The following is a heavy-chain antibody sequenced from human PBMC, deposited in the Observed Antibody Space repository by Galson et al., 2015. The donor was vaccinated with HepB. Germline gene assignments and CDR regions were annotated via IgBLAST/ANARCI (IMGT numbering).Heavy chain of an antibody. CDR3: ARVWCSSTSCQSPFDY. D-gene: IGHD2-2*01. CDR2: IIPIFGIA. J-gene: IGHJ4*02. V-gene: IGHV1-69*10. Sequence: SVKVSCKASGGTFSSYAISWVRQAPGQGLEWMGGIIPIFGIANYAQKFQGRVTITADKSTSTAYMELSSLRSEDTAVYYCARVWCSSTSCQSPFDYWGQGTLVTVSS. CDR1: GGTFSSYA.